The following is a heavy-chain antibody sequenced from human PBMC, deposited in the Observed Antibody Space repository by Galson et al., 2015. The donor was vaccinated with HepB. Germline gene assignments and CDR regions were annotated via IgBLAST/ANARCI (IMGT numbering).Heavy chain of an antibody. Sequence: PALVKPTQTLTLTCTFSGFSLSTSGMCVSWIRQPPGKALEWLALIDWDDDKYYSTSLKTRLTISKDTSKNQVVLTMTNMDPVDTATYYCARIRQYSSGWAYFDYWGQGTLVTVSS. D-gene: IGHD6-19*01. CDR3: ARIRQYSSGWAYFDY. J-gene: IGHJ4*02. CDR1: GFSLSTSGMC. V-gene: IGHV2-70*01. CDR2: IDWDDDK.